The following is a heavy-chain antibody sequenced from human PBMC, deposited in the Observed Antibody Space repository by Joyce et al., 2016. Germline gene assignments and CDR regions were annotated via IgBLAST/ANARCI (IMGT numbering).Heavy chain of an antibody. Sequence: QVQLQESGPGLVKPSQTLSLTCTVSGGSLSSYYWYWSWIRQPPGRGLEWIGYIYYTESTYYNPSLKGRVTISRDTAKNRFSLKLTSVTAADTAVYYCASRNPEAYFDNWGQGSLVTISS. CDR2: IYYTEST. CDR1: GGSLSSYYWY. CDR3: ASRNPEAYFDN. D-gene: IGHD1-14*01. V-gene: IGHV4-30-4*01. J-gene: IGHJ4*02.